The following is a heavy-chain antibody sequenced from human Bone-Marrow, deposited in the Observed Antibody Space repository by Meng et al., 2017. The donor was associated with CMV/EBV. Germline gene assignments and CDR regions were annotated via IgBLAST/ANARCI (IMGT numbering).Heavy chain of an antibody. CDR2: IICSGSYI. CDR1: GVSYSAYS. J-gene: IGHJ4*02. Sequence: LSCAASGVSYSAYSRHWVRETRGKGVEWVSSIICSGSYIYCEASVRGRFTISRDNAKNSLYLQMNSLGAEDTAVYYCASPTTVSPGWGQGTLVTVSS. CDR3: ASPTTVSPG. V-gene: IGHV3-21*01. D-gene: IGHD4-17*01.